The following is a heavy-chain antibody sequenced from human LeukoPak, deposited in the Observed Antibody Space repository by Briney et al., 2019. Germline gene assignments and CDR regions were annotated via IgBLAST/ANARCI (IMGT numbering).Heavy chain of an antibody. CDR2: IIAIFGTA. Sequence: SVKVSCKASGGTFSSYAISWVRQAPGQGLEWMGGIIAIFGTANYAQKFQGRVTITTDESTSTGYMELSSLRSEDTAVYYCARDRYCTNGVCYNDWFDPWGQGTLVTVSS. CDR3: ARDRYCTNGVCYNDWFDP. D-gene: IGHD2-8*01. CDR1: GGTFSSYA. J-gene: IGHJ5*02. V-gene: IGHV1-69*05.